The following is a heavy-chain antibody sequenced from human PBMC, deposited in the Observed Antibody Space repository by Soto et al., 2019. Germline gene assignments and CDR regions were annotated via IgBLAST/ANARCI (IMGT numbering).Heavy chain of an antibody. CDR3: AKSLYYYDSSGPGKSNWFDP. J-gene: IGHJ5*02. CDR1: GFTFSSYA. CDR2: ISGSGGST. D-gene: IGHD3-22*01. Sequence: GGSLRLSCAACGFTFSSYAMSWVRQAPGKGLEWVSAISGSGGSTYYADSVKGRFTISRDNSKNTLYLQMNSLRAEDTAVYYCAKSLYYYDSSGPGKSNWFDPWGQGTLVTVSS. V-gene: IGHV3-23*01.